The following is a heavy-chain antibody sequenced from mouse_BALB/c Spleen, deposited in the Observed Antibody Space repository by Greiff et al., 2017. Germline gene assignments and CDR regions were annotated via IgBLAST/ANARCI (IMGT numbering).Heavy chain of an antibody. J-gene: IGHJ3*01. CDR3: ARDYYGSRTFAY. D-gene: IGHD1-1*01. CDR1: GYSITSDYA. V-gene: IGHV3-2*02. CDR2: ISYSGST. Sequence: EVQLVESGPGLVKPSQSLSLTCTVTGYSITSDYAWNWIRQFPGNKLEWMGYISYSGSTSYNPSLKSRISITRDTSKNQFFLQLNSVTTEDTATYYCARDYYGSRTFAYWGQGTLVTVSA.